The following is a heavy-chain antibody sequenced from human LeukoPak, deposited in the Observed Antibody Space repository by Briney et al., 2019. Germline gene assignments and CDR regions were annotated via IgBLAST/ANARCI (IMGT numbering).Heavy chain of an antibody. J-gene: IGHJ4*02. Sequence: GGSLRLSCAASGFTFSSHWMHWVRQAPGKGLVWVSRSNSDGSSTSYADSVKGRFTISRDNAKNTLYLQMNSLRAEDAAVYYCARSCSTTSCYSINYWGQGTLVTVSS. CDR1: GFTFSSHW. CDR2: SNSDGSST. D-gene: IGHD2-2*01. V-gene: IGHV3-74*01. CDR3: ARSCSTTSCYSINY.